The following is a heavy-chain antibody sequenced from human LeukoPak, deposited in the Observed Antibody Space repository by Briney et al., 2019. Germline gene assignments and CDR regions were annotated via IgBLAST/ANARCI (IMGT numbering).Heavy chain of an antibody. CDR1: GFTFDDYG. Sequence: GGSLRLSCAASGFTFDDYGINWVRQAPGKGLEWVSGINWNGGSTGYADSVKGRFTISRDNAKNSLYLQMNSLRAEDTAVYYCARDGRSLVDYWGQGTLVTVSS. CDR2: INWNGGST. CDR3: ARDGRSLVDY. D-gene: IGHD2-15*01. V-gene: IGHV3-20*04. J-gene: IGHJ4*02.